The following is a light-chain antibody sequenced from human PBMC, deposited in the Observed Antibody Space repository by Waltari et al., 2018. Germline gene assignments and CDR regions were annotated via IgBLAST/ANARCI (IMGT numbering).Light chain of an antibody. CDR2: DSN. Sequence: QSVLTHPPSASGPPGQRVTISCSGRSSHIGLRLVNWYQQFPGPTPKRLIHDSNQRPSGVPDRFFGSKSGTSASLAISGLQSEDEADYYCVAWDVSLSGYVFGTGTKVTVL. V-gene: IGLV1-44*01. CDR1: SSHIGLRL. J-gene: IGLJ1*01. CDR3: VAWDVSLSGYV.